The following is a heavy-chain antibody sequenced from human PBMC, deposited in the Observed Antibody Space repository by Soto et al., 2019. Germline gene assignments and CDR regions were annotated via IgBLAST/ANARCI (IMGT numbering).Heavy chain of an antibody. Sequence: LALTCTVSGGSISSSSYYWGWIRQPPGKGLEWIGSIYYSGSTYYNPSLKSRVTISVDTSKNQFSLKLSSVTAADTAVYYCARSRGDPPTSPPDYYYYYGMDVWGQGTTVTVSS. J-gene: IGHJ6*02. CDR1: GGSISSSSYY. CDR2: IYYSGST. D-gene: IGHD3-10*01. V-gene: IGHV4-39*01. CDR3: ARSRGDPPTSPPDYYYYYGMDV.